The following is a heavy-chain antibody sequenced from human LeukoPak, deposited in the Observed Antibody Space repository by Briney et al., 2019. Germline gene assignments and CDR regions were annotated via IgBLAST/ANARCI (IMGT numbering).Heavy chain of an antibody. CDR1: GFTFSSYA. CDR2: ISYDGSNK. J-gene: IGHJ5*02. CDR3: ARDRYSRYYYGSGSFLGWFDP. V-gene: IGHV3-30-3*01. Sequence: PGGSLRLSCAASGFTFSSYAMHWVRQAPGKGLEWVAVISYDGSNKYYADSVKGRFTISRDNPKNTLYLQMNSLRAEDTAVYYCARDRYSRYYYGSGSFLGWFDPWGQGTLVTVSS. D-gene: IGHD3-10*01.